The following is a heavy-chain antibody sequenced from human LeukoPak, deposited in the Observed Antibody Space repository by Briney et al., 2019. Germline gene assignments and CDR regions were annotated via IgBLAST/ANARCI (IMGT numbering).Heavy chain of an antibody. CDR1: GGSFSGYY. Sequence: SETLSLTCAVYGGSFSGYYWSWIRQPPGKGLEWIGEINHSGSTNYNLSLKSRVTISVDTSKNQFSLKLSSVTAADTAVYYCARQDSGSYPYFAYWGQGTLVTVSS. CDR2: INHSGST. CDR3: ARQDSGSYPYFAY. J-gene: IGHJ4*02. D-gene: IGHD1-26*01. V-gene: IGHV4-34*01.